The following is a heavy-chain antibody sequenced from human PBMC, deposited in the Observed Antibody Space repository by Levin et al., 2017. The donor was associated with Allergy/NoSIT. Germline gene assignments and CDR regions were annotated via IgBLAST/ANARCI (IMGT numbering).Heavy chain of an antibody. CDR1: GYTFTSYG. CDR3: ARPQGGWIQLWLGAFDI. CDR2: ISAYNGNT. V-gene: IGHV1-18*01. J-gene: IGHJ3*02. Sequence: PGGSLRLSCKASGYTFTSYGISWVRQAPGQGLEWMGWISAYNGNTNYAQKLQGRVTMTTDTSTSTAYMELRSLRSDDTAVYYCARPQGGWIQLWLGAFDIWGQGTMVTVSS. D-gene: IGHD5-18*01.